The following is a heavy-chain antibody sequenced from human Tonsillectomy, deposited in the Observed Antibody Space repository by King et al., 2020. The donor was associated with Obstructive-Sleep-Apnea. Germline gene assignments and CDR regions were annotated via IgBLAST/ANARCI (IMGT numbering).Heavy chain of an antibody. D-gene: IGHD5-18*01. V-gene: IGHV4-4*02. CDR1: GGSISSSNW. Sequence: HVQLQESGPGLVKPSGTLSLTCAVSGGSISSSNWWCWVRQPPGKGLEGMGAILHSGTTNYNPSRKSRVTLSVDKSKNQFSLKLSSVTAADTAVYYCARDSSGYSYEDYWGQGTLVTVSS. CDR2: ILHSGTT. J-gene: IGHJ4*02. CDR3: ARDSSGYSYEDY.